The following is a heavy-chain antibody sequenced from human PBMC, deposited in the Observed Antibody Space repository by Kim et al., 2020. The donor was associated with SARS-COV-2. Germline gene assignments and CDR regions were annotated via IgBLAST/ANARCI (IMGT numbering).Heavy chain of an antibody. J-gene: IGHJ6*01. Sequence: GGSLRLSCAASGFTFRNYAIHWVRQAPGKGPEWVSVISYDGTNKNYADSVKGRFTISRDNSKDTLYVHMNSLRIDDTGLVYCATDRAQWPASRDFYGMDV. CDR1: GFTFRNYA. V-gene: IGHV3-30-3*01. CDR2: ISYDGTNK. CDR3: ATDRAQWPASRDFYGMDV. D-gene: IGHD6-19*01.